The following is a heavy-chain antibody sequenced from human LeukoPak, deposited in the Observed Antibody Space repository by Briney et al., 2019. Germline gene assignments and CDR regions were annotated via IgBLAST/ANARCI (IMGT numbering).Heavy chain of an antibody. CDR3: ARDPLGSSTYPYYYYMDV. V-gene: IGHV1-69*13. CDR2: IIPIFGTA. D-gene: IGHD6-6*01. CDR1: GGTFSSYA. J-gene: IGHJ6*03. Sequence: GASVKVSCKASGGTFSSYAISWVRQAPGQGLEWMGGIIPIFGTANYAQKFQGRVTITADESTSTAYMELSSLRSEDTAVYYCARDPLGSSTYPYYYYMDVWGKGTTVTDSS.